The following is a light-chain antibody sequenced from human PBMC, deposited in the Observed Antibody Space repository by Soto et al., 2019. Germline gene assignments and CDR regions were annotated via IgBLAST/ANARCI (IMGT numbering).Light chain of an antibody. Sequence: AIRMTQSASSFSASTGDRVTINCRASQGISSYLAWYQQKPGKAPKLLIYAASTLQSGVPSRFSGSGSGTDFTLTISCLQSEDFATYYCQQYYSYPRTFGQGTKVAIK. V-gene: IGKV1-8*01. CDR2: AAS. CDR1: QGISSY. J-gene: IGKJ1*01. CDR3: QQYYSYPRT.